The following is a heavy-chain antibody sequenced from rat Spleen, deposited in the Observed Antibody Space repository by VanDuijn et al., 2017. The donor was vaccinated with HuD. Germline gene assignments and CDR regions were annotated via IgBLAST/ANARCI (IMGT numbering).Heavy chain of an antibody. J-gene: IGHJ2*01. D-gene: IGHD1-12*02. CDR1: GFTFDSFP. CDR2: ITTSGGST. CDR3: TMGSHYHDVPYYYEY. V-gene: IGHV5-46*01. Sequence: EVQLVESGGGLVQPETSLKLSCVASGFTFDSFPMAWVRQAPTRGLEWVATITTSGGSTYYRDSVKGRFTISRDNAKRTLYLQMDSLRSEDTATYYCTMGSHYHDVPYYYEYWGQGVMVTVSA.